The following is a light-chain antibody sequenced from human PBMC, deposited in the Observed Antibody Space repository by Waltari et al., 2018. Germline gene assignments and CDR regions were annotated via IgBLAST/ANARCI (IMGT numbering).Light chain of an antibody. Sequence: QSALTQPAPVSGSPGQSITVSCTGTISDVGTYNLVPWYQQPPGKAPTLITYEDTKRPPGLSARLSGSTSGNTASLTISGLQAEDEADYYCCTYVRRTTFHVTFGEGTKLTVL. J-gene: IGLJ2*01. CDR2: EDT. CDR3: CTYVRRTTFHVT. V-gene: IGLV2-23*02. CDR1: ISDVGTYNL.